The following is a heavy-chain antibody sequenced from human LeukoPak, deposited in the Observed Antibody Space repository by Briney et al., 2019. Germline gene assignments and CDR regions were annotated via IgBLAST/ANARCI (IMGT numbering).Heavy chain of an antibody. J-gene: IGHJ3*02. CDR1: GFTFSSYW. V-gene: IGHV3-7*01. Sequence: GGSLRLSCAASGFTFSSYWMSWVRQAPGKGLEWVANIKQDGSEKYYLDSVKGRFTISRDNAKNSLYLQMNSLRAEDTAVYYCARDSGYGGMSTDAFDIWGQGKMVTVSS. CDR2: IKQDGSEK. D-gene: IGHD3-10*01. CDR3: ARDSGYGGMSTDAFDI.